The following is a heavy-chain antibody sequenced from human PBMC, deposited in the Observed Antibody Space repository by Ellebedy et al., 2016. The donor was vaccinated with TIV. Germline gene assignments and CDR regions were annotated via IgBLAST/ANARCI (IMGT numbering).Heavy chain of an antibody. Sequence: PGGSLRLSCAASGFTFSSYAMSWVRQAPGKGLEWVSAIDGRGATTYYADSVKGRSTISRDNSENTTYLQMNSLRADDTAVYYCARTHYALKAFDIWGQGTMVTVSS. CDR3: ARTHYALKAFDI. CDR1: GFTFSSYA. J-gene: IGHJ3*02. D-gene: IGHD4-17*01. CDR2: IDGRGATT. V-gene: IGHV3-23*01.